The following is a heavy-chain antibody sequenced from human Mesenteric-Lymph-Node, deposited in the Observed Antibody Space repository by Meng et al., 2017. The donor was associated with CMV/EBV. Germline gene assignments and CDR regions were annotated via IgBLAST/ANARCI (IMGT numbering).Heavy chain of an antibody. Sequence: KVSCKGSGYSFTSYWIGWVRRMPGKGLEWMGIIYPGDSDTRYSPSFQGQVTISADKSISTAYLQWSSLKASDTAMYYCARGRWELLVGAFDIWGQGTMVTVSS. CDR2: IYPGDSDT. D-gene: IGHD1-26*01. V-gene: IGHV5-51*01. CDR1: GYSFTSYW. J-gene: IGHJ3*02. CDR3: ARGRWELLVGAFDI.